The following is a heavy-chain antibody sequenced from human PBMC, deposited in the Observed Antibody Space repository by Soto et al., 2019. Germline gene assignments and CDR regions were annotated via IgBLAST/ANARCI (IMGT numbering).Heavy chain of an antibody. CDR3: ARDRVVVVAATPYYYYGMDV. V-gene: IGHV3-30-3*01. D-gene: IGHD2-15*01. CDR1: GFTFSSYA. CDR2: ISYDGSNK. Sequence: QVQLVESGGGVVQPGRSLRLSCAASGFTFSSYAMHWVRQAPGKGLEWVAVISYDGSNKYYADSVKGRFTISRDNSKDTLYLQMNNLRAEDTAVYFCARDRVVVVAATPYYYYGMDVWGHGTTVTVSS. J-gene: IGHJ6*02.